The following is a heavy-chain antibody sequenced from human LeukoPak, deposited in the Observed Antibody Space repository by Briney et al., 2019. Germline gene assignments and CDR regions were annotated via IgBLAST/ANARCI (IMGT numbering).Heavy chain of an antibody. CDR3: TRGSSWGYWGDS. J-gene: IGHJ4*02. V-gene: IGHV1-18*01. D-gene: IGHD2-8*02. Sequence: ASVEVSCKASGYRFTNYGVSWVRQAPGQGLEWMGWISAFNGDIKYAQKLQGRVTMTTDISTTTFYMELRSLTSDDTALYYCTRGSSWGYWGDSWGQGTLVTVSA. CDR2: ISAFNGDI. CDR1: GYRFTNYG.